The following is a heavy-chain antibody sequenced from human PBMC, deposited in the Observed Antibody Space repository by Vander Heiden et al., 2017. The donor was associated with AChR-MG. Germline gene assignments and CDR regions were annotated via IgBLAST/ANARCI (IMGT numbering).Heavy chain of an antibody. CDR2: ISYDGSNK. Sequence: QVQLVESGGGVVQPGRSLRLSCAASGFTFSSYGMHWVRQAPGKGLEWVAVISYDGSNKYYADSVKGRFTISRDNSKNTLYLQMNSLRAEDTAVYYCAKDLDIVVAPPHAFDIWGQGTMVTVSS. CDR3: AKDLDIVVAPPHAFDI. V-gene: IGHV3-30*18. D-gene: IGHD2-15*01. CDR1: GFTFSSYG. J-gene: IGHJ3*02.